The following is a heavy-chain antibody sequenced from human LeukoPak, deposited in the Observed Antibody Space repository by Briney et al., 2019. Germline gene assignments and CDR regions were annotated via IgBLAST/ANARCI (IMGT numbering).Heavy chain of an antibody. J-gene: IGHJ2*01. CDR2: IYYSGST. CDR3: ARVSVTMVRGVPPPYWYFDL. CDR1: GGSISSYY. V-gene: IGHV4-59*01. D-gene: IGHD3-10*01. Sequence: SETLSLTCTVSGGSISSYYWSWIRQPPGKGLEWIGYIYYSGSTNYNPSLKSRVTISVDTSKNQFSLKLSSVTAADTAVYYCARVSVTMVRGVPPPYWYFDLWGRGTLSLSPQ.